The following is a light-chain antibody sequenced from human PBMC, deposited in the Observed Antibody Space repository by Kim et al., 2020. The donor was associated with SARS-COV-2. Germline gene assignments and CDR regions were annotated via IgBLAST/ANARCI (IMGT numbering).Light chain of an antibody. CDR1: QSVSSI. Sequence: SQGERATPSCRASQSVSSILAWYQQKPGQAPRLLIYGASTRATGIPARFSGSGSGTEFTLTISSLQSEDFAVYYCQQYNNWPLLTFGGGTKVDIK. V-gene: IGKV3-15*01. J-gene: IGKJ4*01. CDR3: QQYNNWPLLT. CDR2: GAS.